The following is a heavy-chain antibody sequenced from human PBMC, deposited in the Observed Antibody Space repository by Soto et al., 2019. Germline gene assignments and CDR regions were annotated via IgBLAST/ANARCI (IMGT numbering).Heavy chain of an antibody. Sequence: EVQLLESGGGLVQPGGSLRLSCAASGFTFSSYAMSWVRQAPGKGLEWVSAISGSGGSTYYADSVKGRFTISRDNSKNTLYLQMNSLRAEDTAVYYCAKDVVLVGDYGSGSYNDYWGQGTLVTVSS. D-gene: IGHD3-10*01. J-gene: IGHJ4*02. CDR3: AKDVVLVGDYGSGSYNDY. CDR1: GFTFSSYA. CDR2: ISGSGGST. V-gene: IGHV3-23*01.